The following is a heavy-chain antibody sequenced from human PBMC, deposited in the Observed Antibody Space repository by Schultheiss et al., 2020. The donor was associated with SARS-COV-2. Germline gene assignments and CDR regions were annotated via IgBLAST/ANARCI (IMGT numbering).Heavy chain of an antibody. CDR3: ARPDSGSYPESAFDI. V-gene: IGHV4-4*07. D-gene: IGHD1-26*01. Sequence: SETLSLTCTVSGGSISSYYWSWIRQPAGKGLEWIGRIYYSGSTNYNHTLKSRVTVSVDTSKTQFSMKLSSVTAADTAVYYCARPDSGSYPESAFDIWGQGTMVTVSS. J-gene: IGHJ3*02. CDR2: IYYSGST. CDR1: GGSISSYY.